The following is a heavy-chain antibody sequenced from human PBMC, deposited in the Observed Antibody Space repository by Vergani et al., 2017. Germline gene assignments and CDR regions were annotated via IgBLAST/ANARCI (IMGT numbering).Heavy chain of an antibody. Sequence: QVQLVQSGAEVKKPGASVKVSCKASGYTFTSYYMHWVRQAPGQGLEWMGIINPSGGSTSYAQKFQGRVTMTRDTSTSTVYMELSSLRSEDTAVYYCAREGPYGSGRLVNGMDVWGQGTTVTVSS. V-gene: IGHV1-46*01. CDR2: INPSGGST. CDR3: AREGPYGSGRLVNGMDV. J-gene: IGHJ6*02. CDR1: GYTFTSYY. D-gene: IGHD3-10*01.